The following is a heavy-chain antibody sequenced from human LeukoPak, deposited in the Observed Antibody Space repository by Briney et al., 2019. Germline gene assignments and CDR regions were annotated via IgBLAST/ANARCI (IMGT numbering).Heavy chain of an antibody. Sequence: GASMKVSCRASGYTFTGYYIHWVRQAPGQGLEWMGWINPNTGGTNYAQNYQGRVTMTRDTSISTAYMELSRLRSDDTAVYYCASSRSITIFGVVNVGFDYWGQGTLVTVSS. CDR1: GYTFTGYY. CDR3: ASSRSITIFGVVNVGFDY. D-gene: IGHD3-3*01. V-gene: IGHV1-2*02. CDR2: INPNTGGT. J-gene: IGHJ4*02.